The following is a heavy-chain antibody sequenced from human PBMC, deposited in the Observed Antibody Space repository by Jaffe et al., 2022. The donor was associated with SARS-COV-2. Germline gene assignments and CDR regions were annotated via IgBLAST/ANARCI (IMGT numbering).Heavy chain of an antibody. CDR1: GGSINSYY. J-gene: IGHJ4*01. CDR3: ARVQPSFCGADCPSFDS. D-gene: IGHD2-21*02. V-gene: IGHV4-59*01. CDR2: IFYSGST. Sequence: QVQLQESGPGLVKPSETLSLTCTVSGGSINSYYWSWIRQPPGKGLEWIGYIFYSGSTSHNPSLKGRVTISLDMSKNQFSLKLSSVTAADTAMYYCARVQPSFCGADCPSFDSWGHGTLVTVSS.